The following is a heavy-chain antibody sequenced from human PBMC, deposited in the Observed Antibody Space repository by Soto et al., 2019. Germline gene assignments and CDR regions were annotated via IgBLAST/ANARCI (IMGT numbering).Heavy chain of an antibody. D-gene: IGHD3-22*01. CDR2: IYWDDDK. CDR3: AHRPGFSMSFDY. CDR1: GFSLNTYGVG. V-gene: IGHV2-5*02. J-gene: IGHJ4*02. Sequence: QITLQESGPTLVKPTQTLTLTCTFSGFSLNTYGVGVAWVRQPPGKALVWLALIYWDDDKRFSPSLETRLTITKDTSKNHVVLTMTNMDPVDTGTYYCAHRPGFSMSFDYWGQGALVTVSS.